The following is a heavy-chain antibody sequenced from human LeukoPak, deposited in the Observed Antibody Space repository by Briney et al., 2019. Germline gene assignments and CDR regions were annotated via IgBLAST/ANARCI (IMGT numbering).Heavy chain of an antibody. V-gene: IGHV3-21*01. J-gene: IGHJ6*01. CDR3: ARDWDGDTGMINNYYYGMDV. Sequence: GGSLRLSCAASGFAFSSYSMNWVRQAPGKGLEWVSSISSSSSYIYYADSVKGRFTISRDNAKNSLYLQMNSLRAEDTAVYYCARDWDGDTGMINNYYYGMDVWGQGTSVTVSS. D-gene: IGHD5-18*01. CDR2: ISSSSSYI. CDR1: GFAFSSYS.